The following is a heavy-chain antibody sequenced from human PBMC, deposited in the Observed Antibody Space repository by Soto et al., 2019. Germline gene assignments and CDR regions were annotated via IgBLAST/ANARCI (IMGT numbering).Heavy chain of an antibody. V-gene: IGHV3-23*01. CDR3: AKFRGLQSWGYFDY. J-gene: IGHJ4*02. Sequence: EVQLLESGGGLVQPGGSLRLSCAASGFTFSSYAMSWVRQAPGKGLEWVSAISGSGGSTYYADSVKARFTNSRDNSQNTLYLQMNSLRAEDTAVYYCAKFRGLQSWGYFDYWGQGPLVTVSS. CDR1: GFTFSSYA. CDR2: ISGSGGST. D-gene: IGHD3-10*01.